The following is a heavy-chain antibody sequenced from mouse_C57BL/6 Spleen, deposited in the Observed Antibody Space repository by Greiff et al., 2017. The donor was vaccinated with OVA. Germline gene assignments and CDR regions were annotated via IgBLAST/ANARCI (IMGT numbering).Heavy chain of an antibody. CDR2: ISSGSSTI. CDR3: ARSGTDY. Sequence: EVHLVESGGGLVKPGGSLKLSCAASGFTFSDYGMHWVRQAPEKGLEWVAYISSGSSTIYYADTVKGRFTISRDNANNTLFLQMTSVRSEDTAMYYCARSGTDYWGQGTTLTVSS. CDR1: GFTFSDYG. D-gene: IGHD4-1*01. J-gene: IGHJ2*01. V-gene: IGHV5-17*01.